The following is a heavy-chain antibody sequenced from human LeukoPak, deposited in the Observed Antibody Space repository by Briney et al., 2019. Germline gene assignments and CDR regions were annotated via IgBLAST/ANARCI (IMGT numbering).Heavy chain of an antibody. CDR1: GGSICSYY. D-gene: IGHD3-10*01. V-gene: IGHV4-59*08. J-gene: IGHJ6*02. Sequence: SETLSLTCTVSGGSICSYYWSWIRQPPGKGVEWIGYIYYSGSTNYSPSLKSRVTISVDTSKNQFSLKLSSVTAADTAVYYCARHLYGSGSYYLQIYYYYGMDVWGQGTTVTVSS. CDR2: IYYSGST. CDR3: ARHLYGSGSYYLQIYYYYGMDV.